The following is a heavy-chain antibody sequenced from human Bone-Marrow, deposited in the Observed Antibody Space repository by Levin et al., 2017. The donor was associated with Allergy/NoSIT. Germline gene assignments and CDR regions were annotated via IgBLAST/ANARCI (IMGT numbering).Heavy chain of an antibody. V-gene: IGHV3-66*02. D-gene: IGHD5-12*01. Sequence: GGSLRLSCAAPGFTVGTNYMSWVRQAPGKGLEWVSVIYRGGNTYYADSVKGRFTISRDNSQNTLYLQMSSLRAEDTAVYYCARDILAAYAFDIWGQGTMVTVSS. CDR1: GFTVGTNY. CDR3: ARDILAAYAFDI. J-gene: IGHJ3*02. CDR2: IYRGGNT.